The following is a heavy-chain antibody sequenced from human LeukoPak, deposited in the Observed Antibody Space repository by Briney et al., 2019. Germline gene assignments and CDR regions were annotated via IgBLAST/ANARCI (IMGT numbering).Heavy chain of an antibody. Sequence: ASVKVSCKASGYTFTNYGISWVRQAPGQGLEWMGWISAYNGNTDYVQKLQGRVTMTTDTSTNTAYMELRSLRSDDMAVYCCARDGERYCSSTSCYTIGYWGQGTLVTVSS. J-gene: IGHJ4*02. CDR2: ISAYNGNT. V-gene: IGHV1-18*03. CDR3: ARDGERYCSSTSCYTIGY. CDR1: GYTFTNYG. D-gene: IGHD2-2*02.